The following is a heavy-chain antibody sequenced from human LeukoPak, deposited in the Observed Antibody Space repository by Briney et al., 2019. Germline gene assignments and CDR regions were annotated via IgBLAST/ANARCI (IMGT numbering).Heavy chain of an antibody. CDR1: GFTFTGYY. Sequence: ASVKVSCKASGFTFTGYYIHWVRQAPGQGLEWMGWVNPNNGGTNYAQMFQGRVTMTRDTSISTAYMELSRLRSDDTAVYYCARDLPRIDLWFGGLYAFDIWGQGTMVTVSS. CDR3: ARDLPRIDLWFGGLYAFDI. CDR2: VNPNNGGT. V-gene: IGHV1-2*02. D-gene: IGHD3-10*01. J-gene: IGHJ3*02.